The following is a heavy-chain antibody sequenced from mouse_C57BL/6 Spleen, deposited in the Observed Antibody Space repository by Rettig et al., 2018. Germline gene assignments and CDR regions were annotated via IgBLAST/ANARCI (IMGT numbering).Heavy chain of an antibody. V-gene: IGHV9-3*01. Sequence: SGYTFTTYGMSWMKQAPGKGLKWMGWINTYSGVPTYADDFKGRFAFSLETSASTAYLQINNLKNEDTATYFCARDSNWYFDVWGTGTTVTVSS. CDR2: INTYSGVP. CDR3: ARDSNWYFDV. CDR1: GYTFTTYG. J-gene: IGHJ1*03. D-gene: IGHD2-5*01.